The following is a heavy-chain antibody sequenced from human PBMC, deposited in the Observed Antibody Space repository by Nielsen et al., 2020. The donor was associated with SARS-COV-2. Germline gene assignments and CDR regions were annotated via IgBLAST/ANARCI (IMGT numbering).Heavy chain of an antibody. V-gene: IGHV3-23*01. J-gene: IGHJ3*02. D-gene: IGHD3-22*01. CDR3: AKDRRTMIVVVPTGAFDI. Sequence: GGSLSLSCAASGFTFSSYAMSWVRQAPGKGLEWVSAISGSGGSTYYADSVKGRFTISRDNSKNTLYLQMNSLRAEDTAVYYCAKDRRTMIVVVPTGAFDIWGQGTMVTVSS. CDR2: ISGSGGST. CDR1: GFTFSSYA.